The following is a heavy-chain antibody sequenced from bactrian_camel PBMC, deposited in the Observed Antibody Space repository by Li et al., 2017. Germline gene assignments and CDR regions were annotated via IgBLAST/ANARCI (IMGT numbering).Heavy chain of an antibody. CDR2: IRPDGSDT. V-gene: IGHV3S6*01. D-gene: IGHD7*01. J-gene: IGHJ4*01. CDR1: GFTFSSYG. CDR3: VADRGGGLIPTSTCSEFDDSNF. Sequence: HVQLVESGGGFVQPGGSLRLSCAASGFTFSSYGMTWVRQAPGKGLEWVSTIRPDGSDTYYTDSVKGRFTFSQDHAKNMVHLQMDSLKPEDTATYYCVADRGGGLIPTSTCSEFDDSNFWGQGTQVTVS.